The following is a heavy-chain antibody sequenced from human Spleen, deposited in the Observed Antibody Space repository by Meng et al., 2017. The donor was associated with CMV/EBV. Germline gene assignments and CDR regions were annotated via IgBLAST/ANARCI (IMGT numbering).Heavy chain of an antibody. V-gene: IGHV3-33*06. Sequence: GESLKISCEASGFTFSNYGMHWVRQAPGKGLEWVAVIWYDGSNKNYADSVKGRFTIPRDNSKNTLYLQMNSLRVEDTAVYHCAKGPYYDFWSGYPGVYGMDVWGQGTAVTVSS. CDR2: IWYDGSNK. D-gene: IGHD3-3*01. CDR3: AKGPYYDFWSGYPGVYGMDV. CDR1: GFTFSNYG. J-gene: IGHJ6*02.